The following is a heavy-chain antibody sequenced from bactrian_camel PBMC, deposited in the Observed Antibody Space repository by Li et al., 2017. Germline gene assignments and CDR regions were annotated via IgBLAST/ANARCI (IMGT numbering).Heavy chain of an antibody. V-gene: IGHV3S59*01. J-gene: IGHJ4*01. CDR1: GETLRTNC. CDR3: ATNGHYGIGSFLLPGRYTY. D-gene: IGHD3*01. CDR2: IYGGIGNT. Sequence: QLVESGGGSVQAGGPLKLSCAASGETLRTNCMGWYRQRPGQEREGVAAIYGGIGNTWYADSVKGRFTIYKDVAKNTLYLQMNSLKPEDTAMYYCATNGHYGIGSFLLPGRYTYWGHGTQVTVS.